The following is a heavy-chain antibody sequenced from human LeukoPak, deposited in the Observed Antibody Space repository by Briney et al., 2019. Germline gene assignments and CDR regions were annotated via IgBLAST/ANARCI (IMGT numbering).Heavy chain of an antibody. CDR1: GGTFSSYA. CDR3: ARGYCSGGSCAELGMDV. V-gene: IGHV1-69*13. CDR2: IIPIFGTA. D-gene: IGHD2-15*01. Sequence: SVKVSCKASGGTFSSYAISWVRQAPGQGLEWMGGIIPIFGTANYAQKFQGRVTITADESTSTAYMELSSLRSEDTAVYYCARGYCSGGSCAELGMDVWGKGTTVTVSS. J-gene: IGHJ6*04.